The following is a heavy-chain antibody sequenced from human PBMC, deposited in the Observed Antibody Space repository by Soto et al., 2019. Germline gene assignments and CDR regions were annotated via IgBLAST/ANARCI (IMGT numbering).Heavy chain of an antibody. CDR3: AREDCSGGSCYSGLLFDI. J-gene: IGHJ3*02. CDR2: ISAYNGNT. D-gene: IGHD2-15*01. CDR1: GYTFTSYG. V-gene: IGHV1-18*01. Sequence: RASVKVSCKASGYTFTSYGISWVRQAPGQGLEWMGWISAYNGNTNYAQKLQGRVAMTTDTSTSTAYMELRSLRSDDTAVYYCAREDCSGGSCYSGLLFDIWGQGTMVTVSS.